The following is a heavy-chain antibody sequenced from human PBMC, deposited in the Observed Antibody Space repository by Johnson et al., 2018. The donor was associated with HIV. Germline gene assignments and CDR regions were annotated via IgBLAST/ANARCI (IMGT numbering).Heavy chain of an antibody. CDR2: IKQDGSEK. CDR3: AKESKWESRTPHAFDM. V-gene: IGHV3-7*01. CDR1: GFTFSNAW. J-gene: IGHJ3*02. Sequence: MLLVESGGGVVQPGRSLRLSCAASGFTFSNAWMSWVRQAPGKGLEWVANIKQDGSEKYYVDSVKGRFTISRDNSKNTLYLQMNSLRAEDTAVYYCAKESKWESRTPHAFDMWGQGTMVTVSS. D-gene: IGHD1-26*01.